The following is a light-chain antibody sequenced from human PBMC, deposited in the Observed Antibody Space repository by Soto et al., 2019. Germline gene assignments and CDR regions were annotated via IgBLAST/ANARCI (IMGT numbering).Light chain of an antibody. CDR2: EVN. V-gene: IGLV2-8*01. Sequence: QSALTQPPSASGSPGQSVAISCTGTSSDVGGYNYVSWYQQHPGKAPKLMIYEVNKRPSGVPDRFSGSNSGNTASLTVSGLQAEDESDYYCCSYAGSSNVFGTGTKVTVL. CDR3: CSYAGSSNV. CDR1: SSDVGGYNY. J-gene: IGLJ1*01.